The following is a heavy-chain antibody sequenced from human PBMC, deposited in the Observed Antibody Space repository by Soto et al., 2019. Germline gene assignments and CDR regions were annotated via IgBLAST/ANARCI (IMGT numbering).Heavy chain of an antibody. CDR2: INPSGGST. J-gene: IGHJ3*02. CDR3: ARDHGSGWSSDAFDI. V-gene: IGHV1-46*03. D-gene: IGHD6-19*01. Sequence: ASVKVSCKASGYTFTSYYMHWVRQAPGQGLEWMGIINPSGGSTSYAQKFQGRVTMTRDTSTSTVYMELSSLRSEDTAAYYCARDHGSGWSSDAFDIWGQGTMVTVSS. CDR1: GYTFTSYY.